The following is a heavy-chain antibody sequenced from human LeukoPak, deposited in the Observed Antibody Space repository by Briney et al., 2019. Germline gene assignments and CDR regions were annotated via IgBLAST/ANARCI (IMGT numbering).Heavy chain of an antibody. Sequence: PGGSLRLSCAASGFTFSDYSMNWVRQAPGKGLEWVSAISGSATSTYYADSEKGRFTISRDNSKNTLYLQMNSLRVDDTAVYYCAKDGEGAAAAVFDNWGQGTLVTVSS. CDR1: GFTFSDYS. J-gene: IGHJ4*02. CDR2: ISGSATST. D-gene: IGHD6-13*01. V-gene: IGHV3-23*01. CDR3: AKDGEGAAAAVFDN.